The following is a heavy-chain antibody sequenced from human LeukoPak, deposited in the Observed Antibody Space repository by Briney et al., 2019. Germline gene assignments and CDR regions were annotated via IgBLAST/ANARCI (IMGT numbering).Heavy chain of an antibody. CDR3: ATDFYSGSYSWIDSFDI. J-gene: IGHJ3*02. CDR1: GYTFTSFG. V-gene: IGHV1-18*01. CDR2: ISAYSGNT. D-gene: IGHD1-26*01. Sequence: ASVKVSCKASGYTFTSFGISWVRQAPGQGLVWRGRISAYSGNTNYAQKLQGRVTMTTDTSTSTAYMELRSLRSDDTAVYYCATDFYSGSYSWIDSFDIWGQGTMVTVSS.